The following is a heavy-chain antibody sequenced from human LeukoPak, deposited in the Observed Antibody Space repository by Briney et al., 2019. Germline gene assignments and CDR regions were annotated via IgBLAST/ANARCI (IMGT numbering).Heavy chain of an antibody. CDR2: IGRSIYTI. CDR3: ARGYGAEYFDI. D-gene: IGHD4-17*01. V-gene: IGHV3-48*04. J-gene: IGHJ3*02. CDR1: GFTFSDYS. Sequence: GGSLRLSCAASGFTFSDYSFNWVRQAPGKGLEWVSHIGRSIYTIYYAASVKGRFTISRDNAKNSLFLQMNSLRAEDTAVYYCARGYGAEYFDIWGQGTMLTVSS.